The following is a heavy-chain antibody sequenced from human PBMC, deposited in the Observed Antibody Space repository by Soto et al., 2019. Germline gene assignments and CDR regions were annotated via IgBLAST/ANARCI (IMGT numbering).Heavy chain of an antibody. CDR3: ARDTGVAAADLDY. Sequence: QVQLVESGGGVVQPGTSLRLSCAASGFTFNNYGFHWVRQAPGKGLEWVAVIWYDGSNKYYADAVKGRFTISRDNSKNTLYVQMNSLRVEDTAVYYCARDTGVAAADLDYWGQGTLVTVSS. D-gene: IGHD6-13*01. CDR2: IWYDGSNK. CDR1: GFTFNNYG. V-gene: IGHV3-33*01. J-gene: IGHJ4*02.